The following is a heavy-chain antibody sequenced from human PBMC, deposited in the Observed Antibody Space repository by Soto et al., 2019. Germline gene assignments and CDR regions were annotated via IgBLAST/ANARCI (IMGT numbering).Heavy chain of an antibody. J-gene: IGHJ3*02. CDR3: AKDGQTMIVVVGAFDI. CDR1: GFTFSTYS. V-gene: IGHV3-21*01. CDR2: ISGSGNYT. D-gene: IGHD3-22*01. Sequence: PGESLKISCAASGFTFSTYSMNWVRQAPGKGLEWVSSISGSGNYTHYADFLRGRFTISRDNAKTSLYLQMNSLRAEDTAVYYCAKDGQTMIVVVGAFDIWGQGTMVTVSS.